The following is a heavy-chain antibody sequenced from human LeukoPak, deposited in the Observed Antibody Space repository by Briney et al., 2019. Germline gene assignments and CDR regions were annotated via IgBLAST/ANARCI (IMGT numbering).Heavy chain of an antibody. V-gene: IGHV3-30-3*01. CDR2: ISYDGSNK. D-gene: IGHD5-24*01. CDR3: ARDGWGRDGYNWMDYYYGMDV. J-gene: IGHJ6*02. CDR1: GFTFSSYA. Sequence: PGGSLRLSCAASGFTFSSYAMHWVRQAPGKGLEWVAVISYDGSNKYYADSVKGRFTISRDNSKNTLYLQMNSLRAEDTAVYYCARDGWGRDGYNWMDYYYGMDVWGQGTTVTVSS.